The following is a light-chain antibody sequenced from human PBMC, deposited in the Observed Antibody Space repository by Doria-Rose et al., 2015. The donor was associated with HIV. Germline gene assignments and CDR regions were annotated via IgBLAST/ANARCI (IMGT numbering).Light chain of an antibody. CDR3: QQYYDTPS. Sequence: VLTQPPESLGMPLGASATLNCKSNQSLLYTSKNYLAWYQQKPGQPPKLLIYWASTRQSGVPARFSGSGSGTDFTLTISSLEAEDVAVYYCQQYYDTPSFGPGTTVDIK. V-gene: IGKV4-1*01. J-gene: IGKJ3*01. CDR1: QSLLYTSKNY. CDR2: WAS.